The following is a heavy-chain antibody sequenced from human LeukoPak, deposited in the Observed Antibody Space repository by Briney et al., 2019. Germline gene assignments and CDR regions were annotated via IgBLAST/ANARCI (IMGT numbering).Heavy chain of an antibody. D-gene: IGHD3-22*01. CDR3: ARAGSGYHFDY. J-gene: IGHJ4*02. Sequence: SWIRQAPGKGLEWIGYIYHSGSTYYNPSLKSRVTISVDRSKNQFSLKLSSVTAADTAVYYCARAGSGYHFDYWGQGTLVTVSS. CDR2: IYHSGST. V-gene: IGHV4-30-2*01.